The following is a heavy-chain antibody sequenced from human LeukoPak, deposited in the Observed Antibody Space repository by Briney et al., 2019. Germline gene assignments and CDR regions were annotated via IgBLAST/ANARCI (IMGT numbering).Heavy chain of an antibody. CDR3: AKEGVGRDGYNHGLDV. CDR2: IRSDGTT. V-gene: IGHV3-66*01. CDR1: GFTVSSNY. D-gene: IGHD5-24*01. J-gene: IGHJ6*02. Sequence: GGSLILSCAASGFTVSSNYMSWVRQAPGKGLEWVSVIRSDGTTSYVDSVRGRFTISRDNSKNTLYLQMHSLRAEDTAVYFCAKEGVGRDGYNHGLDVWGQGTTVTVSS.